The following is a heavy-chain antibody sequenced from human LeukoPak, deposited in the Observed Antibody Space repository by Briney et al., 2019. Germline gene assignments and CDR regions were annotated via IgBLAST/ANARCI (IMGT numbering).Heavy chain of an antibody. D-gene: IGHD3-10*01. Sequence: PGGSLRLSCAASGFSFSSYDMTWVRQAPGKGLEWVLGISGIHYNTYYADSVKGRFTISRDNSKNTQFLQMDSLRDDDTAVYYCAKVFGRFGGRPHWFDPWGQGTLVTVSS. V-gene: IGHV3-23*01. J-gene: IGHJ5*02. CDR3: AKVFGRFGGRPHWFDP. CDR1: GFSFSSYD. CDR2: ISGIHYNT.